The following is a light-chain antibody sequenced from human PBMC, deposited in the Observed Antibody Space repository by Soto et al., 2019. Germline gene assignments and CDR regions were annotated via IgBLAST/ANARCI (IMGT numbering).Light chain of an antibody. J-gene: IGKJ1*01. CDR1: QNISSSY. CDR3: QQYGSWT. Sequence: EIVLTQSPGTLSVSPGERATLSCRASQNISSSYLAWYRQKPGQAPSLLIYGTSSRATGIPDRFSGSGSGTDFTLTISRLEPEDSAIYYCQQYGSWTFGQGTKVEIK. V-gene: IGKV3-20*01. CDR2: GTS.